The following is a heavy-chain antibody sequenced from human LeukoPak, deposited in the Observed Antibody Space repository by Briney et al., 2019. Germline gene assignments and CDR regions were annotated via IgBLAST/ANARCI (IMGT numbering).Heavy chain of an antibody. J-gene: IGHJ3*02. D-gene: IGHD2-15*01. CDR3: ARDAGYCSGGSCYPEDAFDI. CDR1: GGSISSSSYY. CDR2: IYYSGST. Sequence: SETLSLTCTVSGGSISSSSYYWGWIRQPPGKGLEWIGSIYYSGSTYYNPSLKSRVTISVDTSKNQFSLKLSSVTAADTAVYYCARDAGYCSGGSCYPEDAFDIWGQGTMVTVSS. V-gene: IGHV4-39*07.